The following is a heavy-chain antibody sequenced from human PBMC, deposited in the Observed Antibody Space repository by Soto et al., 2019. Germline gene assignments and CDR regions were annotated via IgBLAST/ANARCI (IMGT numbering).Heavy chain of an antibody. CDR1: GFSFSSYS. V-gene: IGHV3-48*02. J-gene: IGHJ2*01. CDR2: ISSSSTMI. Sequence: GGSLRLSCAASGFSFSSYSVNWVRQAPGGGLEWVSYISSSSTMIYYADSVKGRFTISRDNAKNSLYLQMNSLRDEDTAVYYCARAPVAHYWYFDLWGRGTLVTVSS. D-gene: IGHD2-15*01. CDR3: ARAPVAHYWYFDL.